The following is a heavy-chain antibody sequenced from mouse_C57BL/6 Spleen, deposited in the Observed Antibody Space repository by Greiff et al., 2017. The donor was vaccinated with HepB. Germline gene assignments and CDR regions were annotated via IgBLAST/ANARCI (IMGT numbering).Heavy chain of an antibody. J-gene: IGHJ1*03. Sequence: QVQLKQPGTELVKPGASVKLSCKASGYTFTSYWMHWVKQRPGQGLEWIGNINPSNGGTNYNEKFKSKATLTVDKSSSTAYMQLSSLTSEDSAVYYCARGGYSNYVVWYFDVWGTGTTVTVSS. CDR1: GYTFTSYW. CDR2: INPSNGGT. CDR3: ARGGYSNYVVWYFDV. V-gene: IGHV1-53*01. D-gene: IGHD2-5*01.